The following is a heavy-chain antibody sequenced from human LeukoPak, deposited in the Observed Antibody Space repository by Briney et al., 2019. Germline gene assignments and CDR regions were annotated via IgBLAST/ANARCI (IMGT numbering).Heavy chain of an antibody. V-gene: IGHV3-11*01. J-gene: IGHJ4*02. CDR2: ISSSGTTI. CDR1: GFTFSDYY. D-gene: IGHD5-18*01. Sequence: GGSLRLSCAASGFTFSDYYMSWIRQAPGKGLEWVSYISSSGTTIYYADSVKGRFTISRDNAKNSPYLQMNSLRAEDTAVYYCARGRSYGTYYFDYWGQGTLVTVSS. CDR3: ARGRSYGTYYFDY.